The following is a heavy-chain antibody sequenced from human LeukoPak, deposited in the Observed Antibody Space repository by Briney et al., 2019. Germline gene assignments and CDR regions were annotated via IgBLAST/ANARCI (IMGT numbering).Heavy chain of an antibody. V-gene: IGHV1-2*06. Sequence: ASVKVSCRASGYTFTGYHMHWVRQAPGQGLEWMGRINPNSGDTNYAQKFQGRVAMTRDTSISTAFMELTRLRSDDTAVYYCARDYCSSTSCLFDYWGQGTLVTVSS. D-gene: IGHD2-2*01. J-gene: IGHJ4*02. CDR1: GYTFTGYH. CDR2: INPNSGDT. CDR3: ARDYCSSTSCLFDY.